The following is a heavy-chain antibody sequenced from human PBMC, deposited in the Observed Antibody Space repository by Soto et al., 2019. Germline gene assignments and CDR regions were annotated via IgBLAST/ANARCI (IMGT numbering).Heavy chain of an antibody. Sequence: ASVKVSCKASGYTFTSYYIPWVRQAPGQGLEWMGIMNPSGGSTISVQKFQGRVTMTRATSTRTVYMELSTLRAEDTAAYYCARDGPSSYSSRRYYCDYLGEGTRVTVS. D-gene: IGHD6-19*01. J-gene: IGHJ4*02. V-gene: IGHV1-46*01. CDR3: ARDGPSSYSSRRYYCDY. CDR2: MNPSGGST. CDR1: GYTFTSYY.